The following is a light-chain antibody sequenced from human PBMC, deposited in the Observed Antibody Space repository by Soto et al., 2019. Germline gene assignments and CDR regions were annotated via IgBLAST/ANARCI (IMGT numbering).Light chain of an antibody. J-gene: IGKJ1*01. V-gene: IGKV3-11*01. CDR1: ESITSF. CDR2: DAS. CDR3: QQHSDWPRT. Sequence: EIVFTQSPAPLSLSPGERATLSCRASESITSFLAWYQQKPGQVPRLLIYDASNRATGISARFSGNGPGTDFTLANSSLEPEDFAVYYCQQHSDWPRTFGRGTVVESK.